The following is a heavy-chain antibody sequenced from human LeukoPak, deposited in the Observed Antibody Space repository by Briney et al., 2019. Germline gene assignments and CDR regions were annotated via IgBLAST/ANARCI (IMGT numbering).Heavy chain of an antibody. J-gene: IGHJ6*02. Sequence: GGSLRLSCVASGFPFSSYSMNWVRQAPGKGLEWVSSTSGSSTYVYHADSVKGRFTISRDNAQNSLYLQMNSLKTEDTAVYYCTTGLPITILRGIFIKSGMDVWGQGTTVTVSS. CDR1: GFPFSSYS. CDR3: TTGLPITILRGIFIKSGMDV. D-gene: IGHD3-10*01. V-gene: IGHV3-21*03. CDR2: TSGSSTYV.